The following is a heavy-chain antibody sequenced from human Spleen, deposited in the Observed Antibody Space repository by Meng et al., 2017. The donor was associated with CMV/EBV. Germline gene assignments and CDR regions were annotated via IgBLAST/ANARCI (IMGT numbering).Heavy chain of an antibody. Sequence: ASGFRLSNYNMNWVRQAAGKGLEWVSYISSSSSTIYYADSVKGRFTISGDNAKNSLYLQMNSLRAEDTAVYYCARAHYDSSGYAFDYWGQGTLVTVSS. D-gene: IGHD3-22*01. V-gene: IGHV3-48*04. J-gene: IGHJ4*02. CDR2: ISSSSSTI. CDR1: GFRLSNYN. CDR3: ARAHYDSSGYAFDY.